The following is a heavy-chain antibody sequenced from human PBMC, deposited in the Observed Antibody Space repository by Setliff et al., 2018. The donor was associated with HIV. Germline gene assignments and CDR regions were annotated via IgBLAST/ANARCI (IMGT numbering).Heavy chain of an antibody. CDR2: MNPNSANT. J-gene: IGHJ4*02. CDR3: ARGPRGKIAVAGYYFEY. V-gene: IGHV1-8*02. Sequence: ASVKVSCKASGYTFTNCDINWVRQAPGQGLEWMGWMNPNSANTGYAQKFQGGVTMTRNTSISTAYMELSSLRSEDTAVYYCARGPRGKIAVAGYYFEYWGQGTLVTVSS. D-gene: IGHD6-19*01. CDR1: GYTFTNCD.